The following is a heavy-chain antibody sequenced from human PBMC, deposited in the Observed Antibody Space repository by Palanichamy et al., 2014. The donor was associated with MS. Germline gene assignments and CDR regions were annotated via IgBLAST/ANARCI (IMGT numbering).Heavy chain of an antibody. CDR3: ARDGYYDFWSGYWDGFGMDV. V-gene: IGHV3-7*03. CDR2: IKQDGSEK. Sequence: EVQLVESGEAWSSLGGPVRLSCAASGFTFSSYWMSWVRQAPGKGLEWVANIKQDGSEKYYVDSVKGRFTISRDNAKNSLYLQMNSLRAEDTAVYYCARDGYYDFWSGYWDGFGMDVWGQGTTVTVSS. J-gene: IGHJ6*02. D-gene: IGHD3-3*01. CDR1: GFTFSSYW.